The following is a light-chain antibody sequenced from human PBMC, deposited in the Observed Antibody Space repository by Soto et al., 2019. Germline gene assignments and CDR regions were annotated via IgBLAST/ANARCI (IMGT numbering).Light chain of an antibody. Sequence: DIQMTQSPTPLSASVGARVTITCRASQSISSWLAWYQQKPGKAPKLLIYEASSLESGVPSRFSGSGSGTEFTLTISSLQPDDFATYYCQQYNSYSRTFAQGTKVDI. J-gene: IGKJ1*01. CDR1: QSISSW. V-gene: IGKV1-5*03. CDR3: QQYNSYSRT. CDR2: EAS.